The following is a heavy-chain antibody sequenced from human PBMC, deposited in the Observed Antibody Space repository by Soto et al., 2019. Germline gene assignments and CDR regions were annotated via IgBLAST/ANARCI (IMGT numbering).Heavy chain of an antibody. CDR2: ISGSGGST. J-gene: IGHJ4*02. Sequence: EVQLLESGGGLVQPGGSLRLSCAASGFTFSSYAMRWVRQAPVKGLEWVSAISGSGGSTYYAYSVKGRFTISRDNSKNTLYLQMNSLRAEDTAVYYFARRGSGSYYDYWGQGTLVTVSS. V-gene: IGHV3-23*01. CDR3: ARRGSGSYYDY. D-gene: IGHD1-26*01. CDR1: GFTFSSYA.